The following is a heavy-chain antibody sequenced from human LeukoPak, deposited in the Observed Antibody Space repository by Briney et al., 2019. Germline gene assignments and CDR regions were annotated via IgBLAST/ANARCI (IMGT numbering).Heavy chain of an antibody. CDR2: IHYSGST. CDR3: ARQSDRTFDY. V-gene: IGHV4-39*01. CDR1: GGSIISGYYY. J-gene: IGHJ4*02. Sequence: SETLSLTCTVSGGSIISGYYYWGWIRQPPGKGLEWIGSIHYSGSTYYNPSLKSRVTISVDTSKNQFSLKLSSVTAADTAVYYCARQSDRTFDYWGQGTLVTVSS.